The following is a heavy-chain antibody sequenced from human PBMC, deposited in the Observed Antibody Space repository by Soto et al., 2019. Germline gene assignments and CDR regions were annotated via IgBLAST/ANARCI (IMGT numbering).Heavy chain of an antibody. CDR1: GGSISSSNW. J-gene: IGHJ6*02. Sequence: ASETLSLTCAVSGGSISSSNWWSWVRQHPGKGLEWIGEIYHSGSTNYNPSLKSRVTISVDKSKNQFSLKLSSVTAADTAVYYCARDSVGYHYYYGMDVWGQGTTVTVSS. V-gene: IGHV4-4*02. CDR2: IYHSGST. CDR3: ARDSVGYHYYYGMDV. D-gene: IGHD3-22*01.